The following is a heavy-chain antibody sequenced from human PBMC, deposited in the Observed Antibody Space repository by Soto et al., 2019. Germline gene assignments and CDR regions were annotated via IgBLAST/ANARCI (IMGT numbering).Heavy chain of an antibody. CDR2: IYWDDDK. D-gene: IGHD6-13*01. CDR3: ARLYSSSWYSESRYAY. J-gene: IGHJ4*02. Sequence: SGPTLVNPTQTLTLTCAVSGVSLSTSGVGVGWIRQPPGKALEWLALIYWDDDKRYSPSLKSRLTITKDTSKNQVVLTMTNMDPVDTATYYCARLYSSSWYSESRYAYWGQGTLVTVSS. CDR1: GVSLSTSGVG. V-gene: IGHV2-5*02.